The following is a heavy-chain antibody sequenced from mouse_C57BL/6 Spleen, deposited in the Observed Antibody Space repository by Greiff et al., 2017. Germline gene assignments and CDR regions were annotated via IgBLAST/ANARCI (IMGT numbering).Heavy chain of an antibody. J-gene: IGHJ4*01. D-gene: IGHD2-5*01. CDR3: TRGYSNYVYYYAMDY. CDR2: IDPETGGT. Sequence: VQLQQSGAELVRPGASVTLSCKASGYTFTDYEMHWVKQTPVHGLEWIGAIDPETGGTAYNQKFKGKAILTADKSSSTAYMELRSLTSEDSAVYYCTRGYSNYVYYYAMDYWGQGTSVTVSS. V-gene: IGHV1-15*01. CDR1: GYTFTDYE.